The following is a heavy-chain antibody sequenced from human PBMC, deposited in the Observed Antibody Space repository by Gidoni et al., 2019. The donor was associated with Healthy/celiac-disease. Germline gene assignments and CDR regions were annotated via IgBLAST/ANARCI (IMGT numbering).Heavy chain of an antibody. CDR3: TRSSSWYGYFDC. J-gene: IGHJ4*02. CDR2: TRSKTYSGTT. D-gene: IGHD6-13*01. V-gene: IGHV3-49*03. Sequence: EVQLVESGGGLVQPGRSLRLSCTASGFTFDDYAMSWFRQAPGKGLELVSFTRSKTYSGTTEYAAPVKGRFTISREDSKSIAYLQMNSLKTEDTAVYYCTRSSSWYGYFDCWGQGTLVTVSS. CDR1: GFTFDDYA.